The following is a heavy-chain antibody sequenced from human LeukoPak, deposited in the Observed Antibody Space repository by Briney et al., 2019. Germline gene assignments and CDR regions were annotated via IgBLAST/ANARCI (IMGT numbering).Heavy chain of an antibody. Sequence: SETLSLTCAVSGYSISSGYYWGWIRQPPGKGLEWIGSIFHSGSTYYNPSLKSRVNMSVDTSKNQISLKLSSVTAADTAVYYCARASGSYSSGSYSYYGMDVLGKGTPVTVSS. CDR3: ARASGSYSSGSYSYYGMDV. D-gene: IGHD3-10*01. V-gene: IGHV4-38-2*01. CDR1: GYSISSGYY. J-gene: IGHJ6*04. CDR2: IFHSGST.